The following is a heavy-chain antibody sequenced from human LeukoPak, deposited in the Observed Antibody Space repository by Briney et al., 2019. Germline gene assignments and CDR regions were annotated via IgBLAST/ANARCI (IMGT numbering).Heavy chain of an antibody. Sequence: PSHTLSLTCAVYGRPFSGYYWRWTRQPPGKGLEWSGEINHSGSTNYNPSLKSRVTISVDTSKNQFSLKLSSVTAADTAVYYCARHGSDSSGYSFDDWGQGTLVTVSS. V-gene: IGHV4-34*01. CDR1: GRPFSGYY. CDR2: INHSGST. D-gene: IGHD3-22*01. J-gene: IGHJ4*02. CDR3: ARHGSDSSGYSFDD.